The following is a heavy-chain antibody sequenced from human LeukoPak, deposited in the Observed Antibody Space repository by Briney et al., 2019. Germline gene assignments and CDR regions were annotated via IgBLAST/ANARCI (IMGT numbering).Heavy chain of an antibody. D-gene: IGHD6-13*01. CDR3: ARDGAGGSVWYGFDY. V-gene: IGHV4-39*07. CDR2: IYYSGSS. J-gene: IGHJ4*02. CDR1: GGSIRGSTYY. Sequence: KSSETLSLTCTVSGGSIRGSTYYWGWIRQPPGKGLEWIGSIYYSGSSYYTPSLKSRVTISVDTSKNQFSLRLSSVTAADTAVYYCARDGAGGSVWYGFDYWGQGTLVTASS.